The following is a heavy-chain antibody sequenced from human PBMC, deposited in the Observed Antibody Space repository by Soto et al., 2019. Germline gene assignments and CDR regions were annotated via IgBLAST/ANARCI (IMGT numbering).Heavy chain of an antibody. J-gene: IGHJ5*02. D-gene: IGHD6-25*01. CDR2: ISSSSSYI. Sequence: NWVRQATGKGLEWVSSISSSSSYIYYADSVKGRFTISRDNAKNSLYLQMNSLRAEDTAVYYCARDPSGPWGQGTLVTVSS. V-gene: IGHV3-21*01. CDR3: ARDPSGP.